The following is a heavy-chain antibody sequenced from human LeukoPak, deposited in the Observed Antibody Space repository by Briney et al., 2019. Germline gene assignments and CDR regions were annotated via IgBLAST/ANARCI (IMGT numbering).Heavy chain of an antibody. CDR1: GGSISGYY. J-gene: IGHJ4*02. CDR3: ASHKGF. Sequence: SETLSLTCSVSGGSISGYYWSWIRQPPGKGLEWIGYIYYSGSTNYNPSLKSRVTISVDTSKSQFSLKLSSVTAADTAVYYCASHKGFWGQGTLVTVSS. CDR2: IYYSGST. V-gene: IGHV4-59*12.